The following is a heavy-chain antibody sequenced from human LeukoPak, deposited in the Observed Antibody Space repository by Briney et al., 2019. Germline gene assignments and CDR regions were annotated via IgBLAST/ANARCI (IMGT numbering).Heavy chain of an antibody. D-gene: IGHD2-2*02. V-gene: IGHV4-30-4*08. Sequence: SQTLSLTCTVSGGSISSGDYYWSWIRQPPGKGLEWIGYIYYSGSTYYNPSLKSRVTISVDTSKNQFSLKLSSVTAADTAAYYCARDRGGYCSSTSCYTGGAFDIWGQGTMVTVSS. J-gene: IGHJ3*02. CDR3: ARDRGGYCSSTSCYTGGAFDI. CDR1: GGSISSGDYY. CDR2: IYYSGST.